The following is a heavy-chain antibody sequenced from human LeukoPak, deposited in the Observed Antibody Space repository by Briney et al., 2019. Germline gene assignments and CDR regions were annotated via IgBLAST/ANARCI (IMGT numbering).Heavy chain of an antibody. Sequence: GGSLRLSCAASGFTFSSFGMHWVRQAPGKGLEWVAFVRYDGSNKYYADSVKGRFTISRDNAKNSLYLQMNSLRAEDTAVYYCARVSKGYGDYSVDYWGQGTLVTVSS. CDR3: ARVSKGYGDYSVDY. D-gene: IGHD4-17*01. V-gene: IGHV3-30*02. J-gene: IGHJ4*02. CDR1: GFTFSSFG. CDR2: VRYDGSNK.